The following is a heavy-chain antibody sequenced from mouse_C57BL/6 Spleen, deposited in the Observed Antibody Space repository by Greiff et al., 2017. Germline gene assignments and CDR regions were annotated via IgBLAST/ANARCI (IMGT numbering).Heavy chain of an antibody. J-gene: IGHJ1*03. V-gene: IGHV14-2*01. Sequence: VQLQQSGAELVKPGASVKLSCTASGFNIKDYYMHWVKQRTEQGLEWIGRIDPEYGATKYAPNFQGMAPITADTTSNTAYLQLNSLTSEYTAGYYCANYGSSRYFDVWGTGATVTVAS. CDR1: GFNIKDYY. CDR3: ANYGSSRYFDV. D-gene: IGHD1-1*01. CDR2: IDPEYGAT.